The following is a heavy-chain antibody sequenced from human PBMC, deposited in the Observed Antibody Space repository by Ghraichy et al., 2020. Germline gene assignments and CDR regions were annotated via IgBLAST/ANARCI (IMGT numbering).Heavy chain of an antibody. Sequence: ESLNISCAASGFTFSSYWMHWVRQAPGKGLVWVSRINSDGSSTSYADSVKGRFTISRDNAKNTLYLQMNSLRAEDTAVYYCARVPGYYDSSGYYYYYYGMDVWGQGTTFTVSS. CDR1: GFTFSSYW. CDR2: INSDGSST. D-gene: IGHD3-22*01. V-gene: IGHV3-74*01. J-gene: IGHJ6*02. CDR3: ARVPGYYDSSGYYYYYYGMDV.